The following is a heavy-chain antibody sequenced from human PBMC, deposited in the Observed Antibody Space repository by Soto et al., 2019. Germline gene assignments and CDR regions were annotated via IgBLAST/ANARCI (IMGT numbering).Heavy chain of an antibody. CDR2: IYYSGST. J-gene: IGHJ6*02. CDR3: ARIRGYSGYDSPYYYYYGMDV. V-gene: IGHV4-59*01. D-gene: IGHD5-12*01. CDR1: GGSISSYY. Sequence: PSETLSLTCTVSGGSISSYYWSWIRQPPGKGLEWIGYIYYSGSTNYNPSLKSRVTISVDTSKNQFSLKLSSVTAADTAVYYCARIRGYSGYDSPYYYYYGMDVWGQGTTVT.